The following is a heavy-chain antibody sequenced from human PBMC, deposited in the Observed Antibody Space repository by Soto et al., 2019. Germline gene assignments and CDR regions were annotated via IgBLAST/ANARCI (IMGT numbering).Heavy chain of an antibody. Sequence: GGSLRLSCAASGFSFSSYTMTWVRQAPGKGLEWVSSISPSGTYIYYADSLKGRFTISRDNAENSLYLQMNTLRAEDTAVYYCARDFSDYGRFDFWGQGTLVTVSS. CDR3: ARDFSDYGRFDF. V-gene: IGHV3-21*01. J-gene: IGHJ4*02. D-gene: IGHD4-17*01. CDR2: ISPSGTYI. CDR1: GFSFSSYT.